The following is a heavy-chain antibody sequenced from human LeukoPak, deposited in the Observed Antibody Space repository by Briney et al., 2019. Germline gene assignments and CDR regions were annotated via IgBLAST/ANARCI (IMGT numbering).Heavy chain of an antibody. CDR2: INARNGNT. Sequence: ASLKVSCKASGYTFTSYAMHWVRQAPGQRREWMEWINARNGNTKYSQKFQGRVTITRDTSASTAYMELSSLRSEDTAVYYCARDLRGGYCSGGSCYPGNYWGQGTLVTVSS. V-gene: IGHV1-3*01. J-gene: IGHJ4*02. CDR1: GYTFTSYA. D-gene: IGHD2-15*01. CDR3: ARDLRGGYCSGGSCYPGNY.